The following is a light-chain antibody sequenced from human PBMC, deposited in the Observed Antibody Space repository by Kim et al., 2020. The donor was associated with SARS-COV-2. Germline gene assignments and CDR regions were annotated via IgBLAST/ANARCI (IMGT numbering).Light chain of an antibody. CDR1: QDIRNN. V-gene: IGKV1-17*01. Sequence: PSVRDNVTITCRGSQDIRNNLWLYQQNAGRAPNLLIYGASSLQSRVPSRISGSGSGEEFTLTISSVQPDDFATYFCLQHSTYPFTFGQGTQLEIK. CDR2: GAS. J-gene: IGKJ5*01. CDR3: LQHSTYPFT.